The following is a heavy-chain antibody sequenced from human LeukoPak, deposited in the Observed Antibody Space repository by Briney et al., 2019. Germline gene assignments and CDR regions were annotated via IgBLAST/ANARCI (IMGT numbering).Heavy chain of an antibody. Sequence: GGSLRLSCAASGFRFSTYWMSWVRQARGRGLEWVASIKQDGSEKYYVDSVKGRFTISRDNARNSLYLRMDSLRPEDTAVYYCADGTTPDYWGQGTLVTVSS. CDR2: IKQDGSEK. J-gene: IGHJ4*02. CDR1: GFRFSTYW. D-gene: IGHD4-11*01. CDR3: ADGTTPDY. V-gene: IGHV3-7*01.